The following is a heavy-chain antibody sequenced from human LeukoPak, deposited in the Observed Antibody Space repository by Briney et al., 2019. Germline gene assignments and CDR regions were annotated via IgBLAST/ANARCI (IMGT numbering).Heavy chain of an antibody. D-gene: IGHD2-2*01. J-gene: IGHJ4*02. Sequence: SVKVSCKASGGTFSSYAISWVRQAPGHGLEWMGGIIPIFGTANYAQKFQGRVTITADKSTSTAYMELSSLRSEDTAVYYCARGGYCSSTSCYPYFDYWGQGTLVTVSS. CDR1: GGTFSSYA. CDR2: IIPIFGTA. CDR3: ARGGYCSSTSCYPYFDY. V-gene: IGHV1-69*06.